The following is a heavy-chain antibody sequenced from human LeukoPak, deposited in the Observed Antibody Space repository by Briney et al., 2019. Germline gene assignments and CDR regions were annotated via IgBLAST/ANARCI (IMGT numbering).Heavy chain of an antibody. CDR1: GFTFRSAW. CDR2: ISGSGGST. V-gene: IGHV3-23*01. D-gene: IGHD3-16*01. CDR3: AKDTRMITFGGVIDY. J-gene: IGHJ4*02. Sequence: GGSLRLSCAASGFTFRSAWMSWIRQATGRGLEWVSAISGSGGSTYYADSVKGRFTISRDNSKNTLYLQMNSLRAEDTAVYYCAKDTRMITFGGVIDYWRQGTLVTVSS.